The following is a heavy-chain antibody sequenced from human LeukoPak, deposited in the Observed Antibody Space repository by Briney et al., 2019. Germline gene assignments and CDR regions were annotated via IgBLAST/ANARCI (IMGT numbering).Heavy chain of an antibody. J-gene: IGHJ3*02. CDR2: IYYSGST. CDR1: GGSISSYY. Sequence: SETLSLTCTVSGGSISSYYWSWIRQPPGKGLEWIGYIYYSGSTNYNPSLKSRVTISVDTSKNQFSLELSSVTAADTAVYYCARDPLGSDAFDIWGQGTMVTVSS. D-gene: IGHD7-27*01. CDR3: ARDPLGSDAFDI. V-gene: IGHV4-59*01.